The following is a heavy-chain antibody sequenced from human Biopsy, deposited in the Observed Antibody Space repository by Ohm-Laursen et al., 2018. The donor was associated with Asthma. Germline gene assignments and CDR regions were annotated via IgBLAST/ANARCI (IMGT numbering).Heavy chain of an antibody. Sequence: SSLRLSCAASGFAFGKYGMYWARQAPGKGLQWVAGITHDGSRMYYADSVRGRFTISRDNSRNTLYLEMSSLRVDDTAVYYCAKNNDQQLTYWGRGTLVTVSS. D-gene: IGHD6-13*01. CDR2: ITHDGSRM. V-gene: IGHV3-33*05. CDR1: GFAFGKYG. J-gene: IGHJ4*02. CDR3: AKNNDQQLTY.